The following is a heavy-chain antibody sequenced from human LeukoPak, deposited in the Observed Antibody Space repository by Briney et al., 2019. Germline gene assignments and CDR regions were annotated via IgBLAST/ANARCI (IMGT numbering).Heavy chain of an antibody. CDR3: AKDSYDSSGSRYDY. J-gene: IGHJ4*02. D-gene: IGHD3-22*01. CDR2: INGAGGST. Sequence: PGGSLRLSCTASGFTFSSYAMSWVRQAPGVGLEWVSAINGAGGSTWYADSVKGRFTISRDNSKNTLYMQMNSLSAEDTAVYYCAKDSYDSSGSRYDYWDQGTLVTVSS. CDR1: GFTFSSYA. V-gene: IGHV3-23*01.